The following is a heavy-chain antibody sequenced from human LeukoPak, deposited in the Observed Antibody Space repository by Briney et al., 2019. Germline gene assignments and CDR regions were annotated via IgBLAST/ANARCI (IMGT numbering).Heavy chain of an antibody. CDR1: GFTVSSTY. Sequence: GGSLRLSCAASGFTVSSTYMSWVRQRPGKGVEWVSVVYKDGKMFYIDSVKGRFAISRDTSKNTVYLQMNNLRAEDTAVYYCASRHCSGGDCYFAGADPFDHWGQGTLVTVSS. V-gene: IGHV3-53*01. D-gene: IGHD2-21*01. CDR2: VYKDGKM. J-gene: IGHJ4*02. CDR3: ASRHCSGGDCYFAGADPFDH.